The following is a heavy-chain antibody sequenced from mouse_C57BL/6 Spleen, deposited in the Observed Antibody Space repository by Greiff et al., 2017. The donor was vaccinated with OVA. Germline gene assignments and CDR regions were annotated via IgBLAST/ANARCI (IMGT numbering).Heavy chain of an antibody. D-gene: IGHD6-1*01. CDR2: ISDGGSYT. V-gene: IGHV5-4*01. Sequence: EVQGVESGGGLVKPGGSLKLSCAASGFTFSSYAMSWVRQTPEKRLEWVATISDGGSYTYYPDNVKGRFTISRDNAKNNLYLQMSHLKSEDTAMYYCARSPSDCRGAYWGQGTLVTVSA. J-gene: IGHJ3*01. CDR3: ARSPSDCRGAY. CDR1: GFTFSSYA.